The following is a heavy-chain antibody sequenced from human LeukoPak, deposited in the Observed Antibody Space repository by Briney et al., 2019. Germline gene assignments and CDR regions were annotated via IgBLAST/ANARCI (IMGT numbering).Heavy chain of an antibody. CDR3: ARGPIQLWIHNAMDV. J-gene: IGHJ6*02. CDR2: IRSKAYRGTT. CDR1: P. V-gene: IGHV3-49*02. D-gene: IGHD1-1*01. Sequence: PVSWVRQAPGKGLEWVGFIRSKAYRGTTVYAASVKGRFTISRDDSASVAYLQMNSLKTEDTAVYYCARGPIQLWIHNAMDVWGQGTTVTVSS.